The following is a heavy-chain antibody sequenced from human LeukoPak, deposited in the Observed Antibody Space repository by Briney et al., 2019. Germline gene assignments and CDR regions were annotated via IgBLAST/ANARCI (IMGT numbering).Heavy chain of an antibody. CDR1: GFTFRSYG. J-gene: IGHJ3*02. D-gene: IGHD2-21*02. CDR2: ISSSSSYI. V-gene: IGHV3-21*04. CDR3: AKCVVVTAILDAFDI. Sequence: GGTLRLSCAASGFTFRSYGLSWVRQAPGKGLEWVSSISSSSSYIYYADSVKGRFTISRDNSKNTLYLQMNSLRAEDTAVYYCAKCVVVTAILDAFDIWGQGTMVTVSS.